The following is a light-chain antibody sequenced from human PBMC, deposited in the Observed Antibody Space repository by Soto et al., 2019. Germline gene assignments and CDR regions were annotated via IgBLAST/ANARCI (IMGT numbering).Light chain of an antibody. Sequence: DIQMTQSPSSVSASVGDRVTITCRASQGISSWLAWYQKKPGKAPKLLIFTASTLESGVPSRFSSSGSGTDFTLTISSLQPEDFATYYCQQTTHLPLTFGGGTKVEIK. CDR2: TAS. V-gene: IGKV1-12*01. J-gene: IGKJ4*01. CDR3: QQTTHLPLT. CDR1: QGISSW.